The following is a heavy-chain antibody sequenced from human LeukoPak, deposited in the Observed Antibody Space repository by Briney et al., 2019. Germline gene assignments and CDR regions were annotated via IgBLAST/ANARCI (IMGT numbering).Heavy chain of an antibody. J-gene: IGHJ4*02. Sequence: PSETLSLTCTVSGGSISSYYWSWIRQPPGKGLEWIGYIYYSGSTNYNPSLKSRVTISVDTSKNQFSLKLSSVTAADTAVYYCARKGRGYSSGWYSRYHFDFWGQGTLVTVSS. CDR2: IYYSGST. V-gene: IGHV4-59*12. CDR3: ARKGRGYSSGWYSRYHFDF. D-gene: IGHD6-19*01. CDR1: GGSISSYY.